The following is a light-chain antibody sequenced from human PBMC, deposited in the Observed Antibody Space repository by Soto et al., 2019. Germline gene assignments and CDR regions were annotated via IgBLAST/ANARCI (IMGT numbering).Light chain of an antibody. Sequence: EIVLTQSPCTLSLSPGERATLSCRASQSVSSSYLAWYQQKPGQAPRLLIYGASSRATGIPDRFSGSGSGTDFTLTISRLEPEDFAVYYCQQYGSSITFGQGTRLENK. J-gene: IGKJ5*01. CDR3: QQYGSSIT. CDR2: GAS. V-gene: IGKV3-20*01. CDR1: QSVSSSY.